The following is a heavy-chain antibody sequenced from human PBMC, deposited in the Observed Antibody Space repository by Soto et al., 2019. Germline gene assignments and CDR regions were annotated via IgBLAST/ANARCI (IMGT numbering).Heavy chain of an antibody. V-gene: IGHV3-30-3*01. J-gene: IGHJ4*02. D-gene: IGHD3-9*01. CDR3: ARGLRDFDLRLPFGY. Sequence: GGSLRLSCAASGFTFKNYAMHWVRQAPGKGLEWVAVISYDGSIEFYADSVKGRFTISRDDFKNTMFLQMGSLRVEDTAVYYCARGLRDFDLRLPFGYWRRGTLVTVSA. CDR1: GFTFKNYA. CDR2: ISYDGSIE.